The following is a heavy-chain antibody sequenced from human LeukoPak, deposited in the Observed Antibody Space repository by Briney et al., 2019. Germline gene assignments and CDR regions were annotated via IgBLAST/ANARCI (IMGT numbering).Heavy chain of an antibody. Sequence: GGSLRLSCAASGFTLRTYGMHWVRQAPGKGLEWVAFIRNDGTNKYYADSVKGRFTISRDISKSTLYLQMNSLRAADTAVYYCARDGGVRGPDYYYYMDVWGKGTTVTISS. D-gene: IGHD3-10*01. V-gene: IGHV3-30*02. CDR1: GFTLRTYG. CDR2: IRNDGTNK. J-gene: IGHJ6*03. CDR3: ARDGGVRGPDYYYYMDV.